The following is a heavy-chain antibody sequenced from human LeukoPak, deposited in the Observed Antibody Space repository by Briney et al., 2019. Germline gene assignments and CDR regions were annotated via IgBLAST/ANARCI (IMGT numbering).Heavy chain of an antibody. J-gene: IGHJ4*02. CDR1: GGSISSSSYY. V-gene: IGHV4-39*01. CDR2: IYYSGST. CDR3: ARQVGGTKYYDFWSGYPPDY. Sequence: SETLSLTCTVSGGSISSSSYYWGWIRQPPGKGLEWIGSIYYSGSTYYNPSLKSRVTIPVDTSKNQFSLKLSSVTAADTAVYYCARQVGGTKYYDFWSGYPPDYWGQGTLVTVSS. D-gene: IGHD3-3*01.